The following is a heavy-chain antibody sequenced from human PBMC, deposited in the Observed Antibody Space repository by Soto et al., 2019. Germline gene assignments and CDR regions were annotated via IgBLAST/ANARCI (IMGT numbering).Heavy chain of an antibody. D-gene: IGHD6-6*01. J-gene: IGHJ4*02. CDR3: AIARVADAALDH. CDR2: MSYDGSAK. V-gene: IGHV3-30*03. CDR1: GFIFSNYG. Sequence: QVQLVESGGGVVQPGRSLRLSCAGSGFIFSNYGMHWVRQAPGKGLEWVAFMSYDGSAKFYADSVKGRFTISRDNSKSTLFLHMSNLRAEDTAMYYCAIARVADAALDHWGQGTLVTVSS.